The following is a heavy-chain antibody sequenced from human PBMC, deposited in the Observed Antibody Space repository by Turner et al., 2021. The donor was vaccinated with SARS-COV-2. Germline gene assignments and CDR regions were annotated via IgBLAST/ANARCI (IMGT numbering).Heavy chain of an antibody. D-gene: IGHD2-2*01. CDR2: INRDGSST. Sequence: EVQLVESGGCLVQPGGSLRLSCAASGFTFSIYWMHWVRQAPGKGLVWVSRINRDGSSTSYADSVKGRFTISRDNAKNTLYLQMNSLRGEDTAVYYCVRESIVVVPAADYWGQGTLVTISS. V-gene: IGHV3-74*01. J-gene: IGHJ4*02. CDR1: GFTFSIYW. CDR3: VRESIVVVPAADY.